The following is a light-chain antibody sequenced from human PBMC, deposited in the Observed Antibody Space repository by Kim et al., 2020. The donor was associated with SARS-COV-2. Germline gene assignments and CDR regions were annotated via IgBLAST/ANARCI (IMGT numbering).Light chain of an antibody. CDR2: GAS. CDR3: QQYDNWPPWT. J-gene: IGKJ1*01. V-gene: IGKV3-15*01. CDR1: QSVSNN. Sequence: SPGESVTPSCRANQSVSNNLAWYQQKPGQAPRLLMHGASTRATGIPARFSGSGSGTEFTLTISSLQSEDFAVYYCQQYDNWPPWTFGQGTKVDIK.